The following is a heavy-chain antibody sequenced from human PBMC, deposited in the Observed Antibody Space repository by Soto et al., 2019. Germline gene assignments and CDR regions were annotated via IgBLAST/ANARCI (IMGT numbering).Heavy chain of an antibody. CDR1: GYTFTSYG. CDR3: AAGESVTHDAFDI. J-gene: IGHJ3*02. CDR2: ISAYNGNT. Sequence: ASLKVSCKASGYTFTSYGISWVLHATGQGLEWMGWISAYNGNTNYAQKLQGRVTMTTDTSTSTAYMELRSLRSDDTAVYYCAAGESVTHDAFDIWGQGTMVTVSS. D-gene: IGHD2-21*01. V-gene: IGHV1-18*04.